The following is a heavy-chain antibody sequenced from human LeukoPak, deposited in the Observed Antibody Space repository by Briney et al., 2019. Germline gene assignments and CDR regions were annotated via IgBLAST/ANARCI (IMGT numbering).Heavy chain of an antibody. D-gene: IGHD5-12*01. J-gene: IGHJ4*02. Sequence: SVKVSCKASGGTFSSYAISWVRQAPGQGLEWMGGIIPIFGTANYAQKLQGRVTMTTDTSTSTAYMELRSLRSDDTAVYYCARDLEVRSGYGDHWGQGTLVTVSS. CDR2: IIPIFGTA. CDR1: GGTFSSYA. V-gene: IGHV1-69*05. CDR3: ARDLEVRSGYGDH.